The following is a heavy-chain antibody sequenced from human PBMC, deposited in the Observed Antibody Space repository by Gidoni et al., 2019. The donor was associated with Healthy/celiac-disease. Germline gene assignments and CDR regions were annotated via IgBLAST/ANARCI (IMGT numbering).Heavy chain of an antibody. CDR2: INHSGST. V-gene: IGHV4-34*01. Sequence: QVQLQQWGAGLLKPSEPLSLTCAVYGGSFSGYYWSWIRQPPGKGLEWIGEINHSGSTNYNPSLKSRVTISVDTSKNQFSLKLSSVTAADTAVYYCARIYSSHLLPANWGQGTLVTVSS. CDR1: GGSFSGYY. J-gene: IGHJ4*02. D-gene: IGHD6-13*01. CDR3: ARIYSSHLLPAN.